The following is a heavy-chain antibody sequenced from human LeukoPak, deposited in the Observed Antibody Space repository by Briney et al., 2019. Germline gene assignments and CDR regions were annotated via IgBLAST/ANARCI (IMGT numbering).Heavy chain of an antibody. Sequence: SETLSLTCTVSGYSISSGYYWGWIRQPPGKGLEWIGEINHSGSTNYNPSLKSRVTILVDTSKNQFSLKLSSVTAADTAVYYCARRPYFRGPVAGFDYWGQGTLVTVSS. CDR1: GYSISSGYY. CDR3: ARRPYFRGPVAGFDY. V-gene: IGHV4-38-2*02. CDR2: INHSGST. D-gene: IGHD6-19*01. J-gene: IGHJ4*02.